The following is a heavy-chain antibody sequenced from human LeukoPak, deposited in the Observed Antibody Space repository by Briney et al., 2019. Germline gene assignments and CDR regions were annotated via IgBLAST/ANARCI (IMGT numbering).Heavy chain of an antibody. Sequence: GGSLRLSCAASGFTFSSYSMNWVRQAPGKGLEWVSSISSSSSYIYYADSVKGRFTISRDNAENSLYLQMNSLRAEDTAVYYCARDSTLLQSNAFDIWGQGTMVTVS. D-gene: IGHD4-11*01. CDR1: GFTFSSYS. J-gene: IGHJ3*02. V-gene: IGHV3-21*01. CDR3: ARDSTLLQSNAFDI. CDR2: ISSSSSYI.